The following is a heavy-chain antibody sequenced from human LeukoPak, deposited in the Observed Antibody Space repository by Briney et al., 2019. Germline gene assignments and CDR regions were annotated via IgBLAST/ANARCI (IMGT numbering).Heavy chain of an antibody. V-gene: IGHV3-7*01. Sequence: PGGSLRLSCAASGFTFSTYWMTWVRQAPGKGLEWVANIKQDGSESYYVDSVKGRFTICRDNAKNSLYLQMNSLRAEDTAVYYCAKSRYAEKKLSIYDYWGQGTLVTVSS. J-gene: IGHJ4*02. CDR3: AKSRYAEKKLSIYDY. D-gene: IGHD1-1*01. CDR1: GFTFSTYW. CDR2: IKQDGSES.